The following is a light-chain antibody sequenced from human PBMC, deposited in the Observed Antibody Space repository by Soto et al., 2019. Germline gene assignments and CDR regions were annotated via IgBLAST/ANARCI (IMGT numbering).Light chain of an antibody. CDR1: RSNIGSNT. V-gene: IGLV1-44*01. J-gene: IGLJ2*01. Sequence: QSVLTQPPSESGTPGQRVTISCSGSRSNIGSNTVNWYQQLPGTAPKFLIYSNNQRPSGVPKRFSGSKSGTSASLAISGLPSEDEADYYCATWDDSLNGHVVFGGGTKLAVL. CDR2: SNN. CDR3: ATWDDSLNGHVV.